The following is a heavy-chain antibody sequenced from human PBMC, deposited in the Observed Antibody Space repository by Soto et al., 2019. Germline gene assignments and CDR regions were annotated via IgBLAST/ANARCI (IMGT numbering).Heavy chain of an antibody. D-gene: IGHD6-25*01. J-gene: IGHJ4*02. CDR3: ARHSPGRTPANY. Sequence: PSETLSLTCSVSGGFISNNNYYWGWIRQSPGRGLEWIAGVYYTGSTYYNPSLRSRVTMSVDTSKNQFSLKLSSVTAADTAVYYCARHSPGRTPANYWGQGTLVTVSS. V-gene: IGHV4-39*01. CDR2: VYYTGST. CDR1: GGFISNNNYY.